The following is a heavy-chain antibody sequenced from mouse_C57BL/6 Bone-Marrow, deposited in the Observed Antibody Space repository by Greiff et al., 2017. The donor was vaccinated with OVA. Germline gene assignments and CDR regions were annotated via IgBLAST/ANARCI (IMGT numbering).Heavy chain of an antibody. V-gene: IGHV5-12*01. CDR1: GFTFSDYY. J-gene: IGHJ3*01. D-gene: IGHD2-1*01. Sequence: EVKFVESGGGLVQPGGSLKLSCAASGFTFSDYYMYWVRQTPEKRLEWVAYISNGGGSTYYPDTVKGRFTISRDNAKNTLYLQMSRLKSEDTAMYYVARTIYYGNYQAWFAYWGQGTLVTVSA. CDR3: ARTIYYGNYQAWFAY. CDR2: ISNGGGST.